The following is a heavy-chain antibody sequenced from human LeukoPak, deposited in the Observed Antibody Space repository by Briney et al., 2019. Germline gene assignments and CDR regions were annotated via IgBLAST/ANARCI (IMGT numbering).Heavy chain of an antibody. V-gene: IGHV4-59*08. J-gene: IGHJ5*02. CDR1: GGSISSYH. D-gene: IGHD6-13*01. CDR2: IYYSGST. Sequence: LETLSLTCTVSGGSISSYHWSWIRQPPGKGLEWIGYIYYSGSTNYNPSLKSRVTISVDTSKNQFSLKLSSVTAADTAVCYCARRTAAAGTGNWFDPWGQGTLVTVSP. CDR3: ARRTAAAGTGNWFDP.